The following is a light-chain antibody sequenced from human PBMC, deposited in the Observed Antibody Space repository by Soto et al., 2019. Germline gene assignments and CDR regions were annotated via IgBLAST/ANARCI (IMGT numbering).Light chain of an antibody. CDR3: GTWDNSLSAYV. CDR2: DNN. V-gene: IGLV1-51*01. CDR1: SSNIGNNY. Sequence: SVLTQPPSVSAAPGQKVTISCSGSSSNIGNNYVSWYQQLPGTAPKLLIYDNNKRPSGIPDRFSGSKSGTSATLGITGLQTGDETDYYCGTWDNSLSAYVFGTGTKVTVL. J-gene: IGLJ1*01.